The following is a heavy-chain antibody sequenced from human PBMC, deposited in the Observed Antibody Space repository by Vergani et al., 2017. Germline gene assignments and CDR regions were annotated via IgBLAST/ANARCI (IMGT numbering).Heavy chain of an antibody. Sequence: EVQLVESGGGLVKPGGSLRLSCAASGFTFSSYSMNWVRQAPGKGLDGVSSISSSSSYMYYADSVKGRLTISRQNAKNSLYLQMTSLRAKDTAVYYCASDVFYYVSSGCYASLFDDWGQGTLVTVYS. J-gene: IGHJ4*02. CDR3: ASDVFYYVSSGCYASLFDD. CDR2: ISSSSSYM. D-gene: IGHD3-22*01. V-gene: IGHV3-21*01. CDR1: GFTFSSYS.